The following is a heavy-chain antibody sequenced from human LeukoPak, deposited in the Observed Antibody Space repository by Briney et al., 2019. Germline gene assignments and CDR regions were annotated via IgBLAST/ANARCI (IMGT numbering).Heavy chain of an antibody. CDR2: IDHSGST. J-gene: IGHJ4*02. CDR3: ARGYCSGGSCYSQFADY. D-gene: IGHD2-15*01. V-gene: IGHV4-34*01. CDR1: GGSFSGYY. Sequence: SETLSLTCAVYGGSFSGYYLSWIRQPPGKGLEWIGEIDHSGSTNYNPSLKSRVTISVDTSKNQFSLKLSSVTAADTAVYYCARGYCSGGSCYSQFADYWGQGTLVTVSS.